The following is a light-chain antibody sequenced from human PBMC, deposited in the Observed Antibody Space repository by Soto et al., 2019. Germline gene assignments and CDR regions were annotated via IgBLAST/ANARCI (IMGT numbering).Light chain of an antibody. V-gene: IGKV3-20*01. CDR1: QSVTDNY. J-gene: IGKJ5*01. Sequence: IGVSNSAVTLSLTPGERATLSCRASQSVTDNYLACDQQKPGQAPRLVISGASSRTSGIPDRFSASGSGTDFTLTISRLEPEDFAVYYCQQYIKGIMFGQGTRLGI. CDR2: GAS. CDR3: QQYIKGIM.